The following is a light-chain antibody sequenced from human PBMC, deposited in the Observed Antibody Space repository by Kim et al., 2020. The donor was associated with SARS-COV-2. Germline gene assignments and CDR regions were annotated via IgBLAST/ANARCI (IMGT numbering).Light chain of an antibody. V-gene: IGKV2-24*01. CDR2: RIS. Sequence: EIVMTQTPLSLLVTLVQPASISCRSSQSLVHSVGNTYLSWLQQRPGQPPRLLIYRISSRFSGVPDRFSGSGAGTDFTLEISRVEAEDVGVYYSMQGKQLPNTFGQRTKPEI. CDR3: MQGKQLPNT. CDR1: QSLVHSVGNTY. J-gene: IGKJ2*01.